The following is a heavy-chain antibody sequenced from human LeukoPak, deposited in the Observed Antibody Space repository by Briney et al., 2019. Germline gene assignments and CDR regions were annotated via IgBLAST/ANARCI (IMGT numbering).Heavy chain of an antibody. J-gene: IGHJ4*02. CDR1: GFTFSSSA. V-gene: IGHV3-23*01. CDR3: AKQLGYCSDGSCYFPY. Sequence: GGSLRLSCAASGFTFSSSAMSWVRQAPGKGLERVSAISINGGYTYYADSVQGRFTISRDNSKSTLCLQMNSLRAEDTAVYYCAKQLGYCSDGSCYFPYWGQGTLVTVSS. CDR2: ISINGGYT. D-gene: IGHD2-15*01.